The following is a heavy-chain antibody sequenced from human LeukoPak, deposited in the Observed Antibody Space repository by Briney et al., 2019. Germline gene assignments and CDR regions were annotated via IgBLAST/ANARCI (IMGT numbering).Heavy chain of an antibody. CDR3: AKESPVTHRVFDL. Sequence: PGGSLRLSCAASGFTLTSFGMHWVRQAPGKGLEWVAFMSHDGSNEYYADSVKGRFTISRDTSKNTLFLQMNSLRVEDTAVYYCAKESPVTHRVFDLWGRGTLVTVSS. CDR1: GFTLTSFG. V-gene: IGHV3-30*18. J-gene: IGHJ2*01. CDR2: MSHDGSNE. D-gene: IGHD2-21*02.